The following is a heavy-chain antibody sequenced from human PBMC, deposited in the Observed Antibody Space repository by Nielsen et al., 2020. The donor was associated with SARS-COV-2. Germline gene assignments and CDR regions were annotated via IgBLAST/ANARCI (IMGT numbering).Heavy chain of an antibody. Sequence: SVKVSCKASGGTFSSYAISWVRQAPGQGLEGMGGIIPIFGTANYAQKFQGRVTITADESTSTAYMELSSLRSEDTAVYYCANRAGKRGMGYYYYGMDVWGQGTTVTVSS. J-gene: IGHJ6*02. CDR1: GGTFSSYA. V-gene: IGHV1-69*13. D-gene: IGHD3-10*01. CDR2: IIPIFGTA. CDR3: ANRAGKRGMGYYYYGMDV.